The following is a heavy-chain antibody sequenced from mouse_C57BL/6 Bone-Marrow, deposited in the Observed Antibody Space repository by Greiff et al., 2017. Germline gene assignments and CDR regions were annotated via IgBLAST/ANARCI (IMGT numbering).Heavy chain of an antibody. CDR1: GFTFRNYG. CDR2: IYPRSGNT. CDR3: SRERIYYYGRGYFAY. J-gene: IGHJ3*01. Sequence: QVQLQQSGAGLARPGASLKLSCTASGFTFRNYGISWVKQSTGQGLEWIGEIYPRSGNTYYNEQLKGRATLTTDKASSTAYLELRSLTSEDTAVYFCSRERIYYYGRGYFAYWGQGTPLTVSA. V-gene: IGHV1-81*01. D-gene: IGHD1-1*01.